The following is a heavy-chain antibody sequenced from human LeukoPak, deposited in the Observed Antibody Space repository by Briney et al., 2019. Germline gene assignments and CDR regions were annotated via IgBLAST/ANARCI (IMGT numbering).Heavy chain of an antibody. CDR2: ISRSDGTT. J-gene: IGHJ4*02. Sequence: GGSLRLSCAGSGFTFSSYAMTWVRQAPGTGLEWVSSISRSDGTTYYADSVKGRFTISRDNSKNTLFLQMNSLRAEDTAVYYCASQGGYYYDTSSDYWGQGTLVTVSS. D-gene: IGHD3-22*01. CDR3: ASQGGYYYDTSSDY. V-gene: IGHV3-23*01. CDR1: GFTFSSYA.